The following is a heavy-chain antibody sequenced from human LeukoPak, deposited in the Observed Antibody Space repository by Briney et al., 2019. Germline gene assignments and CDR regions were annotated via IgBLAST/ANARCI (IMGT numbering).Heavy chain of an antibody. Sequence: GGALTLSCAASGFTFSNYAMNWVRQAPGKGLEWVSSISSSSSYIYYADSVKGGFTISIDNARNSLYLQMNNLTVEDTTVYYCARVYTNYGYVFHLWGQGTMVTLSS. CDR2: ISSSSSYI. CDR1: GFTFSNYA. V-gene: IGHV3-21*04. J-gene: IGHJ3*01. D-gene: IGHD4-17*01. CDR3: ARVYTNYGYVFHL.